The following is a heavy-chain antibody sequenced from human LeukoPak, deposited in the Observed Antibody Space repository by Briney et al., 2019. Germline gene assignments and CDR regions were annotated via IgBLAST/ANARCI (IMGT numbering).Heavy chain of an antibody. V-gene: IGHV3-23*01. J-gene: IGHJ4*02. Sequence: TGGSLRLSCAASGFTFSSYAMSWVRQPPGKGLEWVSTISGSGGGTYYADSVKGRFTIFRDNSKNTLYLQMNSLRPEDTAVYYCAGYFCSGGSCYRYFDYWGQGTLVTVSS. CDR1: GFTFSSYA. CDR2: ISGSGGGT. CDR3: AGYFCSGGSCYRYFDY. D-gene: IGHD2-15*01.